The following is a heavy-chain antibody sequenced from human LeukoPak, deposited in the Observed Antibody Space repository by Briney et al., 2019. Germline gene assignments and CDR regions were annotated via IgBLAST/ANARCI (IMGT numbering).Heavy chain of an antibody. D-gene: IGHD3-10*01. V-gene: IGHV3-7*01. CDR3: ARTDPTSYGYFDY. CDR1: GFTFSSFW. CDR2: INQHGGTE. Sequence: PGGSLRLSCAASGFTFSSFWMSWVRQAPGKGLEWVANINQHGGTEKYVDSVEGRFTISRDNAKNLMHLQMNSLRAEDTAVYYCARTDPTSYGYFDYWGQGTLVTVSS. J-gene: IGHJ4*02.